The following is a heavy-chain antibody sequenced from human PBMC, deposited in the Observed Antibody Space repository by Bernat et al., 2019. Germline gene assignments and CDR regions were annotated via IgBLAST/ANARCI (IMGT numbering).Heavy chain of an antibody. J-gene: IGHJ4*02. Sequence: EVQLVESGGGLVQPGGSLRLSCAASGFRFRDYWMGWVRQAPGKGLEWVANIRTDGSDKNYLESVKGRFTISRDNAKDSLYLQMDRVRAEDTDVYYCATIGGAYSRFDYWGQGTLVTVSS. CDR1: GFRFRDYW. CDR3: ATIGGAYSRFDY. CDR2: IRTDGSDK. D-gene: IGHD3-16*01. V-gene: IGHV3-7*03.